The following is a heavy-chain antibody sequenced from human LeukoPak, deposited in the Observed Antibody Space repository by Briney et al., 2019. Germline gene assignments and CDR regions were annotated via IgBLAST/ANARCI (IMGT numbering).Heavy chain of an antibody. D-gene: IGHD5-18*01. CDR3: AKGAGGFSYYNWFDP. CDR1: GGSISSSPYY. CDR2: IYYSGTT. V-gene: IGHV4-39*07. Sequence: SETLSLTCTVSGGSISSSPYYWGWIRQPPGKRLEWIGSIYYSGTTHYNPSLESRVTISVDTSKNQFSLNLASVTAADTAIYYCAKGAGGFSYYNWFDPWGQGTLVTVSS. J-gene: IGHJ5*02.